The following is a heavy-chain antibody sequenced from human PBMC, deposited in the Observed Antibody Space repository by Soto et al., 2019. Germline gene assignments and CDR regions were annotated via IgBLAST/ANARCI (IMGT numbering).Heavy chain of an antibody. V-gene: IGHV3-33*01. D-gene: IGHD5-18*01. J-gene: IGHJ4*02. CDR1: GFTFSSYG. CDR3: ASGSSDTGFDY. CDR2: IWYDGSNK. Sequence: GGSLRLSCAASGFTFSSYGMHWVRQAPGKGLEWVAVIWYDGSNKYYADSVKGRFTISRDNSKNTLYLQMNSLRAEDTAVYYCASGSSDTGFDYWGQGTLVTVSS.